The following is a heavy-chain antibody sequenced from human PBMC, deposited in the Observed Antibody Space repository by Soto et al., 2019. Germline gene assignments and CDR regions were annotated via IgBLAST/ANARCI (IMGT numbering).Heavy chain of an antibody. J-gene: IGHJ6*02. D-gene: IGHD3-22*01. Sequence: GGSLRLSCAASGFTFSNFAMNWVRQAPGKGLEWVSYIGGRGGTILYADSVKGRFAISRDNSNNTLYLQANSLRAEDTAVYYCAREMTYYYDSSGYYPYWYYYYGMDVWGQGTTVTVSS. V-gene: IGHV3-23*01. CDR3: AREMTYYYDSSGYYPYWYYYYGMDV. CDR1: GFTFSNFA. CDR2: IGGRGGTI.